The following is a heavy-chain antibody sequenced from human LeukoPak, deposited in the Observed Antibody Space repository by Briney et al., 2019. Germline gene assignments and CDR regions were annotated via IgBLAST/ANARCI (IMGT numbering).Heavy chain of an antibody. V-gene: IGHV1-46*01. Sequence: ASVKVSCKASGYTFTNYYMQWARQAPGQGLEWMGTINPSGGSTSYAQKFQGRVTMTRDTSTSTVYMELSSLRSEDTAMYYCARWLQFIGSDYWGQGTLVTVSS. J-gene: IGHJ4*02. CDR2: INPSGGST. D-gene: IGHD5-24*01. CDR3: ARWLQFIGSDY. CDR1: GYTFTNYY.